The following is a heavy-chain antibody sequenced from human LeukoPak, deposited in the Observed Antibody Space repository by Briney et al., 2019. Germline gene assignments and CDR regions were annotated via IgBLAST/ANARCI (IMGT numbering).Heavy chain of an antibody. CDR3: ARDHGGHYYDSSGYYFHYYGMDV. CDR2: IIPIFGTA. Sequence: GASVKVSCKASGGTFSSYAISWVRQAPGQGLEWMGGIIPIFGTANCAQKFQGRVTITADESTSTAYMELSSLRSEDTAVYYCARDHGGHYYDSSGYYFHYYGMDVWGQGTTVTVSS. V-gene: IGHV1-69*13. D-gene: IGHD3-22*01. CDR1: GGTFSSYA. J-gene: IGHJ6*02.